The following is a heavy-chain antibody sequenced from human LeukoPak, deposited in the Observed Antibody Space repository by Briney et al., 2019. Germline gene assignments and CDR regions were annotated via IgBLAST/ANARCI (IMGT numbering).Heavy chain of an antibody. CDR1: GFTFSSYA. V-gene: IGHV3-23*01. J-gene: IGHJ4*02. Sequence: GGSLRLSCAASGFTFSSYAMSWVRQAPGKGLEWVSAISGSGGSTYYADSVKGRFTISRDNSKNTLYLQMNSLRAEDTAVYYCAKSLSSSWYYYNFFDYWGQGTLVTVSS. CDR3: AKSLSSSWYYYNFFDY. D-gene: IGHD6-13*01. CDR2: ISGSGGST.